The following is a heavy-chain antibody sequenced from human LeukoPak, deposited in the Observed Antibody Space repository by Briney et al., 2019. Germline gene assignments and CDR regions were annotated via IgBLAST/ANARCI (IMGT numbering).Heavy chain of an antibody. CDR1: GGSISSSSYY. CDR3: ARAALGVATFDY. CDR2: IYYSGST. J-gene: IGHJ4*02. D-gene: IGHD1-26*01. V-gene: IGHV4-39*01. Sequence: SETLSLTCTVSGGSISSSSYYWGWIRQPPGKGLEWIGSIYYSGSTYYNPSLKSRVTISVDTSKNQFSLILSSVTAADTAVYYCARAALGVATFDYWGQGTLVTVSS.